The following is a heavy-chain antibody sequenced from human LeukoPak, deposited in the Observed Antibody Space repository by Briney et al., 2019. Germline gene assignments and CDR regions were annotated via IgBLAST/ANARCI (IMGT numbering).Heavy chain of an antibody. J-gene: IGHJ4*02. CDR2: ISGSGGST. D-gene: IGHD4-17*01. CDR1: GFTFSSYG. CDR3: AKDQDGDYRY. V-gene: IGHV3-23*01. Sequence: PGGSLGLSCAASGFTFSSYGMSWVRQAPGKGLEWVSAISGSGGSTYYADSVKGRFTISRDNSKNTLYLQMNSLRAEDTAVYYCAKDQDGDYRYWGQGTLVTVSS.